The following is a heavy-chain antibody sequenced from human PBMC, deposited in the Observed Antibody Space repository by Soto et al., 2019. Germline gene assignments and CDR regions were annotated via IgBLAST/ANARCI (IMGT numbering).Heavy chain of an antibody. CDR3: AREGGLYCSSTSCTRGMDV. V-gene: IGHV4-34*01. CDR1: GGSFSGYY. J-gene: IGHJ6*02. CDR2: INHSGST. Sequence: GPGPGVASETLSLTCAVYGGSFSGYYWSWIRQPPGKGLEWIGEINHSGSTNYNPSLKSRVTISVDTSKNQFSLKLSSVTAADTAVYYCAREGGLYCSSTSCTRGMDVWGQGTTVTVSS. D-gene: IGHD2-2*01.